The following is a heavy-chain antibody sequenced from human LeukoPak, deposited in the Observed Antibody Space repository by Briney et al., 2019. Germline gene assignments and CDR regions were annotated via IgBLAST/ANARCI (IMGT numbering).Heavy chain of an antibody. CDR2: IYYSGST. CDR1: GGSISSSSYY. V-gene: IGHV4-39*01. J-gene: IGHJ4*02. Sequence: SETLSLTCTVSGGSISSSSYYWGWIRQPPGKGLEWIGSIYYSGSTYYNPSLKSRVTISVDTSKNQFSLKLSSVTAADTAVYYCARAIVGATTPHFDYWGQGTLVTVSS. CDR3: ARAIVGATTPHFDY. D-gene: IGHD1-26*01.